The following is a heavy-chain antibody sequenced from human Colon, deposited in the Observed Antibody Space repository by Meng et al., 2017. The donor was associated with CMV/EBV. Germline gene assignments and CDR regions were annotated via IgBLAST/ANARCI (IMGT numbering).Heavy chain of an antibody. CDR2: INSDGSNT. Sequence: GESLKISCAASGFIFSSYWMHWVRQAPGKGLVWVSRINSDGSNTSYADSVKGRFTISSDNAKNTLYLQMNSLRAEDTAVYYCARGPAGETGTAQWGQGTLVTVSS. V-gene: IGHV3-74*01. CDR1: GFIFSSYW. CDR3: ARGPAGETGTAQ. J-gene: IGHJ4*02. D-gene: IGHD1-7*01.